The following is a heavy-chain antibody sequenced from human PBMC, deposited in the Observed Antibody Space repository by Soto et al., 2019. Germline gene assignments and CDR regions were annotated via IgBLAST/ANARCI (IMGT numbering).Heavy chain of an antibody. V-gene: IGHV4-30-2*01. D-gene: IGHD2-15*01. J-gene: IGHJ5*01. CDR2: IYHSGST. Sequence: SETLSLTCAVSGGSISSGGYSWSWIRQPPGKGLEWIGYIYHSGSTYYNPSLKSRVTISVDRSKNQFSLKLSSVTAADTAVYYCATQANLAAEDSWLDSWGQGTLVTVSS. CDR1: GGSISSGGYS. CDR3: ATQANLAAEDSWLDS.